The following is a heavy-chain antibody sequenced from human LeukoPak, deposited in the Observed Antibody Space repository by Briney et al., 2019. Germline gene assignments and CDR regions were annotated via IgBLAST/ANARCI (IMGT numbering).Heavy chain of an antibody. Sequence: PSETLSLTCTVSGGSISSYYWSWIRQPPGKGLEWIGYIYYSGSTNYNPSLKSRVTISVDTSKNQFSLKLSSVTAADTAVYYCARERPKDYFDYWGQGTLVTVSS. V-gene: IGHV4-59*01. CDR3: ARERPKDYFDY. CDR2: IYYSGST. CDR1: GGSISSYY. J-gene: IGHJ4*02.